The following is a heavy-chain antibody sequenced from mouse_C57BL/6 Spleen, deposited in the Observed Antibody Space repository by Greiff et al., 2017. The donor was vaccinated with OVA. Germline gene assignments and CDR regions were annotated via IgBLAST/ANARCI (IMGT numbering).Heavy chain of an antibody. CDR1: GYTFTSYW. CDR3: AREGLITTVVDY. J-gene: IGHJ2*01. D-gene: IGHD1-1*01. Sequence: QVQLQQPGAELVKPGASVKMSCKASGYTFTSYWITWVKQRPGQGLEWIGDIYPGSGSTNYNEKFKSKATLTVDTSSSTAYMQLSSLTSEDSAVYYCAREGLITTVVDYWGQGTTLTVSS. V-gene: IGHV1-55*01. CDR2: IYPGSGST.